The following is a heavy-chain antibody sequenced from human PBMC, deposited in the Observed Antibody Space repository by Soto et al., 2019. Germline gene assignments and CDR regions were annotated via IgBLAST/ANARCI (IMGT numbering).Heavy chain of an antibody. Sequence: GGSLRLSCAASGFTFRSFTMNWVRQAPGKGLEWVSTISSNSAYIYYTDALTVRFTISRDNAKNSLHLQMNSLRAEDTAVYYCTRDASRDSSARGWFDPWGPGTLVTVSS. D-gene: IGHD6-13*01. CDR2: ISSNSAYI. CDR1: GFTFRSFT. J-gene: IGHJ5*02. V-gene: IGHV3-21*01. CDR3: TRDASRDSSARGWFDP.